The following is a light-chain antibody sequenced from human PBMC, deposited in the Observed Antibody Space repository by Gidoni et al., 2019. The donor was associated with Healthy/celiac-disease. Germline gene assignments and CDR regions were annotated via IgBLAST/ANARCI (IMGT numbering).Light chain of an antibody. CDR2: GAS. Sequence: ELVMTQSPATLSVSPGERATLSCRASQSVSSNLAWYQQKPGQAPRLLSYGASTRATGIPARFSGSGSGTEFTLTISSLQSEDFAVYYCQQYNNWPPWTCGQGTKVEIK. V-gene: IGKV3-15*01. CDR1: QSVSSN. J-gene: IGKJ1*01. CDR3: QQYNNWPPWT.